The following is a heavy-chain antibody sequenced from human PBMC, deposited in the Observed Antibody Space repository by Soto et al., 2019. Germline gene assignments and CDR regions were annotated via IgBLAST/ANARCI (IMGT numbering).Heavy chain of an antibody. Sequence: GGSLRLSCAASGFTFSSYAMSWVRQAPGKGLEWVSAISGSGGSTYYADSVKGRFTISRDNSKNTLYLQMNSLRAEDTAVYYCAKVVTYYGSGSYAELDYWGQGTLVTVSS. V-gene: IGHV3-23*01. CDR2: ISGSGGST. J-gene: IGHJ4*02. CDR3: AKVVTYYGSGSYAELDY. D-gene: IGHD3-10*01. CDR1: GFTFSSYA.